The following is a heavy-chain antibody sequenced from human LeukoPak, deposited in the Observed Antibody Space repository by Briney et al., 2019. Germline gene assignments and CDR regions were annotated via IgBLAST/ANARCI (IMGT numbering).Heavy chain of an antibody. CDR3: ARDPYDYVWGSSASGC. V-gene: IGHV3-66*01. J-gene: IGHJ4*02. D-gene: IGHD3-16*01. Sequence: PGGSLRLSCAASGFTVSSNYMSWVRQAPGKGLEWVSVIYSGGSTYYADSVKGRFTISRDNSKNTLYLQMNSLRAEDTAVYYCARDPYDYVWGSSASGCWGQGTLVTVSS. CDR1: GFTVSSNY. CDR2: IYSGGST.